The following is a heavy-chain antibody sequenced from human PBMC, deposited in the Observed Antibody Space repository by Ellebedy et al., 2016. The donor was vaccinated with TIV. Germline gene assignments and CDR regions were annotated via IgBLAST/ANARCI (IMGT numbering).Heavy chain of an antibody. CDR3: AKAMIVVVYDAFDI. V-gene: IGHV3-23*01. J-gene: IGHJ3*02. CDR2: ISGGGGST. Sequence: GESLKISXVASGFTFSSYAMSWVRQAPGKGLEWVSGISGGGGSTYYADSVKGRFTISRDNSKNTLYLQMNSLRAEDTAVYYCAKAMIVVVYDAFDIWGQGTTVTVSS. CDR1: GFTFSSYA. D-gene: IGHD3-22*01.